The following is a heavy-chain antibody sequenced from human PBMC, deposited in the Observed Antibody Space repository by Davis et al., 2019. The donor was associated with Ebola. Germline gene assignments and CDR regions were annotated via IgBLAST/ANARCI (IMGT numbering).Heavy chain of an antibody. CDR3: ARGNYDILIGYFDY. Sequence: MPSETLSLTCAVYGGSFSGYYWSWIRQPPGKGLEWIGEINHSGSTNYNPSLKSRVTISVDTSKNQFSLKLSSVTAADTAVYYCARGNYDILIGYFDYWGQGTLVTVSS. CDR1: GGSFSGYY. D-gene: IGHD3-9*01. CDR2: INHSGST. V-gene: IGHV4-34*01. J-gene: IGHJ4*02.